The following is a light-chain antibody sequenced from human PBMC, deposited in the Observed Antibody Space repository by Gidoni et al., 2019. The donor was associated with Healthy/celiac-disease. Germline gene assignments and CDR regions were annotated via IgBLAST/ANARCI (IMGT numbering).Light chain of an antibody. J-gene: IGKJ4*01. CDR1: QSISSSY. CDR3: QQYGSSPFT. CDR2: GAS. V-gene: IGKV3-20*01. Sequence: VLTQSPGPLSLSPGDRATLSCRASQSISSSYLAWYQQKPGQAPRLLIYGASSRDTGIPDRFSGSGSGTDFTLTISRLEPEDFAVYYCQQYGSSPFTFGGGTKVEIK.